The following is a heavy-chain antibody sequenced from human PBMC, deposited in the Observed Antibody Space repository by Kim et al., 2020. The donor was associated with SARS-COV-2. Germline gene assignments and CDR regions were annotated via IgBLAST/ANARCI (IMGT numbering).Heavy chain of an antibody. V-gene: IGHV5-51*01. CDR3: ARPPLYYYDSSGYYNYFDY. CDR1: GYSFTSYW. Sequence: GESLKISCKGSGYSFTSYWIGWVRQMPGKGLEWMGIIYPGDSDTRYSPSFQGQVTISADKSISTAYLQWSSLKASDTAMYYCARPPLYYYDSSGYYNYFDYWGQGPLVTVSS. J-gene: IGHJ4*02. CDR2: IYPGDSDT. D-gene: IGHD3-22*01.